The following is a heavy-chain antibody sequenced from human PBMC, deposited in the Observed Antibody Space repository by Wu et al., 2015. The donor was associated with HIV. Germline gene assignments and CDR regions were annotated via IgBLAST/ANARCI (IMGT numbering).Heavy chain of an antibody. CDR2: ISAYNGNT. CDR3: TRATVFGEIIRFDP. Sequence: QVQLVQSGAEVKKPGASVKVSCKASGYTFTSYGISWVRQAPGQGLEWMGWISAYNGNTNYAQKLQGRVTMTRDTSINTVYMDLTRLKYDDTAVYYCTRATVFGEIIRFDPWGQGTLVTVSS. V-gene: IGHV1-18*01. D-gene: IGHD3-3*01. J-gene: IGHJ5*02. CDR1: GYTFTSYG.